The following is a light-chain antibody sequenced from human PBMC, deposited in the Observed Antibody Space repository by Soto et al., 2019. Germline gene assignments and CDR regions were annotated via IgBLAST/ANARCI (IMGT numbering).Light chain of an antibody. Sequence: SYELTQPPSVSVAPGQTARITCGGNNSGSKRVHWYQQKPGQAPVLVVYDDSDRPSGIPERFSGSNSGNTATLSISRVEAGDEADYYCQVWDSNSVYVFGTGTKVTVL. CDR3: QVWDSNSVYV. V-gene: IGLV3-21*02. J-gene: IGLJ1*01. CDR2: DDS. CDR1: NSGSKR.